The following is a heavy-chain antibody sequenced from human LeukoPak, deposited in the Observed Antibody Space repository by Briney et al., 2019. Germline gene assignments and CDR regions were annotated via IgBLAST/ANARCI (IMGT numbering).Heavy chain of an antibody. J-gene: IGHJ4*02. D-gene: IGHD3-10*01. CDR1: GFTFSSYS. CDR3: ARERKTKGRDPLDY. Sequence: GGSLRLSCAASGFTFSSYSMNWVRQAPGKGLEWVSYISSSSSTTYYADSVKGRFTISRDSAKNSLYLQMNSLRAEDSAVYYCARERKTKGRDPLDYWGQGTLVTVSS. V-gene: IGHV3-48*01. CDR2: ISSSSSTT.